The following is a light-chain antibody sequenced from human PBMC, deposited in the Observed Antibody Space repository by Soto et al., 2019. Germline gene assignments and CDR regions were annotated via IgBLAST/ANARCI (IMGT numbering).Light chain of an antibody. CDR1: SSDFGGYNY. CDR3: TSFTTISTGV. CDR2: EVS. V-gene: IGLV2-14*01. Sequence: QSALTQPASVSGSPGQSITISCTGTSSDFGGYNYVSWFQQHPGKAPKLKIYEVSNRPSGVSNRFSGSKSGNTASLTISELQAEDESDYYCTSFTTISTGVFGGGTKVTVL. J-gene: IGLJ3*02.